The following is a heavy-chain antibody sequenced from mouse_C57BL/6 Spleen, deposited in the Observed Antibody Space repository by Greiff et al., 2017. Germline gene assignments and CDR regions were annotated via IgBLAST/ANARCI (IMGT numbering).Heavy chain of an antibody. CDR1: GYTFTDYY. D-gene: IGHD1-1*01. J-gene: IGHJ4*01. V-gene: IGHV1-26*01. CDR2: INPNNGGT. Sequence: VQLQQSGPELVKPGASVKISCKASGYTFTDYYMNWVKQSHGKSLEWIGDINPNNGGTSYNQKFKGKATLTVDKSSSTAYMELRSLTSEDSAVYYCARGGITTVEWDYWGQGTSVTVSS. CDR3: ARGGITTVEWDY.